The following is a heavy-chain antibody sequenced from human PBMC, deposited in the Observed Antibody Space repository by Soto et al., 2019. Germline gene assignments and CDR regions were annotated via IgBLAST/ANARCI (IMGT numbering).Heavy chain of an antibody. CDR3: EVTTPRQHIVVVTAPLDY. Sequence: QVQLVQSGAEVKKPGSSVKVSCKASGGTFSSYAISWVRQAPGQGLEWMGGIIPIFGTANYAQKFQGRVTTTADESTSTAYMELSSLRSEDTAVYYCEVTTPRQHIVVVTAPLDYWGQGTLVTVSS. D-gene: IGHD2-21*02. CDR2: IIPIFGTA. J-gene: IGHJ4*02. CDR1: GGTFSSYA. V-gene: IGHV1-69*01.